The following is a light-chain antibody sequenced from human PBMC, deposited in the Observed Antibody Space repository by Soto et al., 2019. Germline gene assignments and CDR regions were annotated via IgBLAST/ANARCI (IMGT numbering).Light chain of an antibody. CDR2: DAS. V-gene: IGKV1-5*01. J-gene: IGKJ5*01. Sequence: DIQVTHSPSTLSASVGDRVTITCRASQSINSWLAWYQQTPGKAPKLLIFDASSLETGVPSRFSGSGSGTDFTLTISSLQPDDFATYYCQQYNSYSITFGQGTRLEIK. CDR1: QSINSW. CDR3: QQYNSYSIT.